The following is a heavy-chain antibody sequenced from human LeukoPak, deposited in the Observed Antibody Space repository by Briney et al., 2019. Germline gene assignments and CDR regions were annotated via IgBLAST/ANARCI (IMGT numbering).Heavy chain of an antibody. CDR3: AREDGIVVGATYYFDY. D-gene: IGHD1-26*01. CDR2: IIPILGIA. CDR1: GGTFSSYA. Sequence: SVKVSCKASGGTFSSYAISWVRQAPGQGLEWMGRIIPILGIANYAQKFQGRVTITADKSTSTAYMELSSLSSEDTAVYYCAREDGIVVGATYYFDYWGQGTLVTVSS. V-gene: IGHV1-69*04. J-gene: IGHJ4*02.